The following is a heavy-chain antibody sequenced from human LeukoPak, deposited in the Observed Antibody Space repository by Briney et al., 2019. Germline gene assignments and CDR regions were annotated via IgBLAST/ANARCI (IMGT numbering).Heavy chain of an antibody. CDR3: ASGTTDIVVVPATLRNYYFDY. D-gene: IGHD2-2*01. J-gene: IGHJ4*02. CDR2: IIPVLGTP. Sequence: GASVKVSCKASGGTFSSYDISWARQAPGQGLEWMGGIIPVLGTPNYAQKFQGRVTITADKSTSTAYMDLSSLRSEDTAVYYCASGTTDIVVVPATLRNYYFDYWGQGTLVTVSS. V-gene: IGHV1-69*06. CDR1: GGTFSSYD.